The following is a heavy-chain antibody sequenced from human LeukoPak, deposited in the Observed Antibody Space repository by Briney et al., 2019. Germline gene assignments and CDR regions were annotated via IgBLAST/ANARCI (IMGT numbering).Heavy chain of an antibody. CDR3: ARTPGYCSGGNCYRYFQN. D-gene: IGHD2-15*01. CDR1: GFTFSTYS. V-gene: IGHV3-48*01. CDR2: ISHDGSTA. Sequence: GGSLRLSCAASGFTFSTYSMDWVRQTPGKGLEWISYISHDGSTAYYADSVRGRFTISRDNAKNSLYLQMNSLRAEDTAVYYCARTPGYCSGGNCYRYFQNWGQGTLVTVSS. J-gene: IGHJ1*01.